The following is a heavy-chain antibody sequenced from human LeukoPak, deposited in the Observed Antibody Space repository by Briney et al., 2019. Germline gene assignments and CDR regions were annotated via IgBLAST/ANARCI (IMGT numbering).Heavy chain of an antibody. V-gene: IGHV3-7*04. J-gene: IGHJ4*02. Sequence: GGSLRLSCAASGFTFSSYWMNWVRQAPGKGLEWVANIKQDGSDKYYVDSVKGRFTISRDNAKNSLYLQMDSLRVEDTAVYYCARDIAAAGDDYWGQGTLVTVSS. D-gene: IGHD6-25*01. CDR3: ARDIAAAGDDY. CDR2: IKQDGSDK. CDR1: GFTFSSYW.